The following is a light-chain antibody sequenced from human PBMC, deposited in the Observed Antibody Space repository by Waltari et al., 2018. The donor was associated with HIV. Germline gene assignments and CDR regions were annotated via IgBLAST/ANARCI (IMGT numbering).Light chain of an antibody. CDR3: QTWGTGMV. Sequence: QLVLTQSPSASASLGASVKLTCTLSSGHSNYAIAWHQQQPEQGPRYLMKLNSDGSHYKGDGIPARFSGSSSGAERYLPLSSLQSEDEADYYCQTWGTGMVFGGGTKLTVL. J-gene: IGLJ3*02. CDR1: SGHSNYA. CDR2: LNSDGSH. V-gene: IGLV4-69*01.